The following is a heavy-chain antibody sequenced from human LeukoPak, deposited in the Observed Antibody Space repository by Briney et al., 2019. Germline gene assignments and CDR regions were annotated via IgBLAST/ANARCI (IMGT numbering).Heavy chain of an antibody. D-gene: IGHD5-18*01. J-gene: IGHJ6*03. V-gene: IGHV1-69*13. CDR2: IIPIFGTA. CDR3: AAVKRGEYSYGSPYYYYYYMDV. CDR1: GGTFSSYA. Sequence: SVKVSCKASGGTFSSYAISWVRLAPGQGLEWMGGIIPIFGTANYAQKFQGRVTITADESTSTAYMELSSLRSEDTAVYYCAAVKRGEYSYGSPYYYYYYMDVWGKGTTVTISS.